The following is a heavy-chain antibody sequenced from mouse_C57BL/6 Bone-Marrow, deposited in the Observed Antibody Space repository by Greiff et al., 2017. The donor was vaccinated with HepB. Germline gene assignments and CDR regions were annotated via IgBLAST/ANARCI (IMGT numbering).Heavy chain of an antibody. D-gene: IGHD1-1*01. J-gene: IGHJ1*03. Sequence: VQLVESGPELVKPGASVKLSCKASGYTFTSYDINWVKQRPGQGLEWIGWIYPRDGSTKYNEKFKGKATLTVDTSSSTAYMELHSLTSEDSAVYFCAKGPYGSSYDWYFDVWGTGTTVTVSS. CDR1: GYTFTSYD. CDR3: AKGPYGSSYDWYFDV. CDR2: IYPRDGST. V-gene: IGHV1-85*01.